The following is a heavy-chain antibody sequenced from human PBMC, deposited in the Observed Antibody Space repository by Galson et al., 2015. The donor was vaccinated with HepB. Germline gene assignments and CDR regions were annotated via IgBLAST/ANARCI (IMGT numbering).Heavy chain of an antibody. CDR3: TTDLPRFLSSPGIDY. J-gene: IGHJ4*02. V-gene: IGHV3-15*07. CDR1: GFTFASAW. CDR2: IKSKTSGGTT. D-gene: IGHD2/OR15-2a*01. Sequence: SLRLSCAASGFTFASAWMNWVRQAPGKGLEWVGRIKSKTSGGTTDYAAPVKGRFTISRDDSENTLFLQMNSLKTEDTAVYVCTTDLPRFLSSPGIDYWGQGTLVTVSS.